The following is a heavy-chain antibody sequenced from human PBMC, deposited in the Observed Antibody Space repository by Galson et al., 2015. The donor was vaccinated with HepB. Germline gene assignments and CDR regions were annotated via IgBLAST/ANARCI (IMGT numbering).Heavy chain of an antibody. CDR1: GDTFTNYA. CDR2: IIPIHNKA. J-gene: IGHJ6*03. V-gene: IGHV1-69*10. CDR3: ARDDYGGTSAYYFFYMDV. Sequence: SVKVSCKASGDTFTNYAVSWVRQAPGQGLEWMGGIIPIHNKAIYARKFQGRVTITADKSTSTAYMELSSLRSEDTAVYYCARDDYGGTSAYYFFYMDVWGNGTTVTVSS. D-gene: IGHD4-23*01.